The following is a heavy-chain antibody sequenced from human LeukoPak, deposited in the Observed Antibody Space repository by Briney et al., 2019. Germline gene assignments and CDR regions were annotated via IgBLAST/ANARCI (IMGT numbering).Heavy chain of an antibody. J-gene: IGHJ4*02. CDR1: GYTFTGYY. V-gene: IGHV1-2*02. CDR2: INPNSGGT. D-gene: IGHD6-13*01. Sequence: GASVKVSRKASGYTFTGYYMHWVRQAPGQGLEWMGWINPNSGGTNYAQKFQGRVTMTRDTSISTAYMELSRLRSDDTAVYYCARAYATYSSSWYLLYWGQGTLVTVSS. CDR3: ARAYATYSSSWYLLY.